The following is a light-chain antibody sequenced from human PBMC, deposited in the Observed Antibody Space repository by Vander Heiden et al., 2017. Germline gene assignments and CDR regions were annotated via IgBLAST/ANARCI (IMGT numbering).Light chain of an antibody. CDR3: QQRSNWPLLT. CDR2: DAS. CDR1: QSDSSY. V-gene: IGKV3-11*01. Sequence: EIVLTQSPSTLSLSPVASATLSCRTSQSDSSYFACYQQQPGQAPSLLLYDASNRVTGIPARFSGSGSGTDFTLIISSLEPEDFAVYYCQQRSNWPLLTFGGGTKVEIK. J-gene: IGKJ4*01.